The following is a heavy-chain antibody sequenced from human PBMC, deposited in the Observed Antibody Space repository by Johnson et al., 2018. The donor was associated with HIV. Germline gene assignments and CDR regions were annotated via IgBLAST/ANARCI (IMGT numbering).Heavy chain of an antibody. CDR3: AREREESSMPAFDS. J-gene: IGHJ3*02. Sequence: QVQLVESGGGVVQPGRSLRLSCAASGFTFRSYGMHWVRQAPGQGLEWAAVISYDGSNKYYDDSVKGRFTISRDDSKNTLYLQMNILRAEDTAVYYGAREREESSMPAFDSCGRWRMVSVSS. CDR2: ISYDGSNK. D-gene: IGHD2-2*01. CDR1: GFTFRSYG. V-gene: IGHV3-30*03.